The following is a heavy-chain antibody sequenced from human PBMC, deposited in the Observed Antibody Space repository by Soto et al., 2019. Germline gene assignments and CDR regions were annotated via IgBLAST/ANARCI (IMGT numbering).Heavy chain of an antibody. CDR3: AKDRADIVVVPAPVDY. D-gene: IGHD2-2*01. CDR1: GFTFSSYA. Sequence: GGSLRLSCAASGFTFSSYAMSWVRQAPGKGLEWVSAISGSGGSTYYADSVKGRFTISRDNSKNTLYLQMNSLRAEDTAVYYCAKDRADIVVVPAPVDYWGQGTLVTVSS. CDR2: ISGSGGST. J-gene: IGHJ4*02. V-gene: IGHV3-23*01.